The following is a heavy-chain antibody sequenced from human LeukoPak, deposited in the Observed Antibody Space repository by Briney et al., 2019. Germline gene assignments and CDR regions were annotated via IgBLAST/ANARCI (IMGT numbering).Heavy chain of an antibody. CDR3: ARGWEFYDSNGYVFDI. CDR2: RLFTGSP. Sequence: SETLSLTCTVSGGSINKYCSWIRQSPGKGLEGIGSRLFTGSPSYNSSLRSRATISMGTSKNQFSLKLTSVTAADTAVYYCARGWEFYDSNGYVFDIWGQGKMVSVAS. CDR1: GGSINKY. V-gene: IGHV4-59*01. J-gene: IGHJ3*02. D-gene: IGHD3-22*01.